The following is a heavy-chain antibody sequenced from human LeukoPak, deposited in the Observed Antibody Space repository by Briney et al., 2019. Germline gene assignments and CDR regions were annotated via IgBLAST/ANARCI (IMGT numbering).Heavy chain of an antibody. V-gene: IGHV4-59*01. CDR1: GGSISSYY. D-gene: IGHD3-10*01. Sequence: SETLSLTCTVSGGSISSYYWSWIRQPPGKGLEWIGYIYYSGSNNYNPSLKSRVTISVDTSKNQFSLKLSSVTAADTAVYYCARVYYYGSGSYAFDIWGQGTMVTVSS. J-gene: IGHJ3*02. CDR2: IYYSGSN. CDR3: ARVYYYGSGSYAFDI.